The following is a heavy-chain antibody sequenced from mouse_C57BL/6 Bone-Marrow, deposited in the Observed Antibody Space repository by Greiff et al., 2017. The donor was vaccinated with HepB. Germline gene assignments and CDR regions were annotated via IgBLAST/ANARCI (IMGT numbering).Heavy chain of an antibody. D-gene: IGHD1-1*01. CDR2: IDPSDSET. Sequence: VQLQQPGAELVRPGSSVKLSCKASGYTFTSYWMHWVKQRPIQGLEWIGNIDPSDSETHYNQKFKDKATLTVEKSSSTAYMQLSSLTSEDSAVYYCARTGGYYYPGWFAYWGQRTLVTVSA. J-gene: IGHJ3*01. CDR1: GYTFTSYW. CDR3: ARTGGYYYPGWFAY. V-gene: IGHV1-52*01.